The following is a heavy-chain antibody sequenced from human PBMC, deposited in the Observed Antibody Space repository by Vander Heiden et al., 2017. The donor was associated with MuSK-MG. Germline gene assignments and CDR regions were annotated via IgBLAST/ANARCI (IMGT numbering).Heavy chain of an antibody. CDR2: IRSKANSYAT. D-gene: IGHD3-9*01. CDR3: TRLYDIYYYYYMDV. J-gene: IGHJ6*03. V-gene: IGHV3-73*02. Sequence: EVQLVESGGGLVQPGGSLKLSCAASGFTFSGSAMHWVRQASGKGLEWVGRIRSKANSYATAYAASVKGRFTISRDDSKNTAYLQMNSLKTEDTAVYYCTRLYDIYYYYYMDVWGKGTTVTVSS. CDR1: GFTFSGSA.